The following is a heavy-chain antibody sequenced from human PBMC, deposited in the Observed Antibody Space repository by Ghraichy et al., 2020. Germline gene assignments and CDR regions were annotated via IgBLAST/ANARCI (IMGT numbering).Heavy chain of an antibody. CDR3: AKATDCSTTTTCPRYYYAMDV. J-gene: IGHJ6*02. V-gene: IGHV3-23*01. D-gene: IGHD2/OR15-2a*01. CDR1: GFTFGNYA. CDR2: ISGRGSST. Sequence: LSLTCAASGFTFGNYAMSWVRQAPGRGPEWVSAISGRGSSTYYADSVKGRFTISRDNSKNTLFLQMNSLRAEDAAVYYCAKATDCSTTTTCPRYYYAMDVWGQGTTVTVSS.